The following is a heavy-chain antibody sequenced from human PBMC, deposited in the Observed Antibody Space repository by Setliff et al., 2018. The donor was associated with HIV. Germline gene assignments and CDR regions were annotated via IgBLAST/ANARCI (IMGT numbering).Heavy chain of an antibody. CDR1: GETIRNGFYY. D-gene: IGHD1-26*01. CDR2: IYYSGST. J-gene: IGHJ4*02. V-gene: IGHV4-39*07. Sequence: ASETLSLTCTVSGETIRNGFYYWHWMRQPPGKGLEWIGSIYYSGSTHYKSSLKSRVIISVDTSKNQFSLKLNSVTAADTAIYYCARAGMGALRSLFDYWGQGTLVTSPQ. CDR3: ARAGMGALRSLFDY.